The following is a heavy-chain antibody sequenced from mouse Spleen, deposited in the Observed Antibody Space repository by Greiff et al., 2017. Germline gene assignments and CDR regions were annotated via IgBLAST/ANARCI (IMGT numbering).Heavy chain of an antibody. Sequence: EVQLQESGGGLVQPGGSLKLSCATSGFTFSDYYMYWVRQTPEKRLEWVAYISNGGGSTYYPDTVKGRFTISRDNAKNTLYLQMSRLKSEDTAMYYCARLYYYGSLYAMDYWGQGTSVTVSS. J-gene: IGHJ4*01. CDR2: ISNGGGST. CDR3: ARLYYYGSLYAMDY. CDR1: GFTFSDYY. V-gene: IGHV5-12*02. D-gene: IGHD1-1*01.